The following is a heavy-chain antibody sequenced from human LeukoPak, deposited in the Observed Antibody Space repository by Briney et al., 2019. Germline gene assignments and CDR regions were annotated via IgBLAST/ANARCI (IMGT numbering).Heavy chain of an antibody. J-gene: IGHJ3*02. Sequence: SETLSLTCTVSGGSISSGDYYWSWIRQPPGKGLEWIGYIYYSGSTYYNPSLKSRVTVSVDTSKSQFSLKLSSVTAADTAVYYCAREKVTTYAFDIWGQGTMVTVSS. CDR3: AREKVTTYAFDI. CDR1: GGSISSGDYY. CDR2: IYYSGST. D-gene: IGHD4-17*01. V-gene: IGHV4-30-4*01.